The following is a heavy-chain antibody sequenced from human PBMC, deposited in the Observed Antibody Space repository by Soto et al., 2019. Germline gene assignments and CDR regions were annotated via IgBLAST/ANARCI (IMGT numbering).Heavy chain of an antibody. J-gene: IGHJ4*02. CDR1: GDSVSSNSAA. Sequence: SQALSLTYAISGDSVSSNSAAWDWIRQSPSRGLEWRGRTYYRSKWYNDYAVSVKSRITINPDTSKNQFSLKLSSVTAADTAVYYCARGGGVGAPVWGQGTLVTVSS. V-gene: IGHV6-1*01. CDR3: ARGGGVGAPV. D-gene: IGHD1-26*01. CDR2: TYYRSKWYN.